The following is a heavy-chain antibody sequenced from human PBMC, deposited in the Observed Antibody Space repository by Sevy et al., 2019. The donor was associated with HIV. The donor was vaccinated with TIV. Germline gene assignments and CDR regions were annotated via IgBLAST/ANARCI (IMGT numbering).Heavy chain of an antibody. CDR2: IYHSGST. J-gene: IGHJ4*02. CDR3: ARVLRYYYGSGSYFRN. Sequence: SETLSLTCAVSGGSISSSNWWSWVRQPPGKGLEWIGEIYHSGSTNYNPSLKSRVTISVDKSKNQFSLKLSSVTAADTAVYYCARVLRYYYGSGSYFRNWGQGTLVTVSS. D-gene: IGHD3-10*01. V-gene: IGHV4-4*02. CDR1: GGSISSSNW.